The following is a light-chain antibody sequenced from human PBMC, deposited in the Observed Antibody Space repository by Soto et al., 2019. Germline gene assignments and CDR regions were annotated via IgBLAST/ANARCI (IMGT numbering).Light chain of an antibody. Sequence: QSVLTQPASVSGSPGQSITISCTGSRSDIGGYKYVSWYQQLPGKAPKLLIYEVGVRPSGITDRFSGSKSGITASLTISGLQSEDEAVYYCSSYTSSSSLYVFGSGTKLTVL. J-gene: IGLJ1*01. CDR3: SSYTSSSSLYV. V-gene: IGLV2-14*01. CDR1: RSDIGGYKY. CDR2: EVG.